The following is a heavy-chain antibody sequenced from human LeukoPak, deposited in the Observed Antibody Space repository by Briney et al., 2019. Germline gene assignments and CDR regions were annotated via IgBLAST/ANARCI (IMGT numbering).Heavy chain of an antibody. Sequence: SETLSLTCTVSGGSISNYYWSWIRQPPGKGLEWIGYIYDSGSTNYNPSLKSRVTISVDTSKNKFSLKLSSVTAADTAVYYCARIPQVATVAVPNFDYWGQGTLVTVSS. CDR3: ARIPQVATVAVPNFDY. D-gene: IGHD6-19*01. J-gene: IGHJ4*02. CDR2: IYDSGST. CDR1: GGSISNYY. V-gene: IGHV4-59*01.